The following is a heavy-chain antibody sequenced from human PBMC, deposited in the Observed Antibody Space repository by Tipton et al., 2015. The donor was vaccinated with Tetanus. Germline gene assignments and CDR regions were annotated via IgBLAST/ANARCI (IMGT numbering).Heavy chain of an antibody. D-gene: IGHD5-24*01. J-gene: IGHJ3*02. CDR2: IYYSGST. V-gene: IGHV4-39*01. Sequence: TLSLTCTVSGGSISSSSYYWGWIRQPPGKGLEWIGSIYYSGSTYYNPSLKSRVTISVDTSKNQFSLKLSSVTAADTAVYYCAGGDGYNGVDAFDIWGQGTMVTVSS. CDR3: AGGDGYNGVDAFDI. CDR1: GGSISSSSYY.